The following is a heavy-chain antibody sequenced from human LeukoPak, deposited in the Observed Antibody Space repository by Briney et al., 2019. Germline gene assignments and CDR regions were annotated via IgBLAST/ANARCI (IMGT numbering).Heavy chain of an antibody. D-gene: IGHD4/OR15-4a*01. V-gene: IGHV3-30*07. J-gene: IGHJ1*01. CDR1: GFTFSSYA. CDR3: ARNRPAGYDYDYGFELQH. Sequence: GGSLRLSCAASGFTFSSYAMHWVRQAPGKGLEWVAVISYDGSNKYYADSVKGRFTISRDNSKNTLFLQMNSLRADDTAVYFCARNRPAGYDYDYGFELQHWGQGTLVTVSS. CDR2: ISYDGSNK.